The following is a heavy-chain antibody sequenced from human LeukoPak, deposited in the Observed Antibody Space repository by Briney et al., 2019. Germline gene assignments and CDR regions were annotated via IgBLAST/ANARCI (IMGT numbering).Heavy chain of an antibody. CDR1: GFTFSNYG. Sequence: PGRSLRLSCAASGFTFSNYGMHWVRQAPGKGLEWVAVISYDGSNKYYADSVKGRFTISRENSKNTLHLQMNSLRAEDTAVYYCAKDHYYYGSGIYFMHYFDYWGQGTLVTVSS. V-gene: IGHV3-30*18. CDR3: AKDHYYYGSGIYFMHYFDY. D-gene: IGHD3-10*01. CDR2: ISYDGSNK. J-gene: IGHJ4*02.